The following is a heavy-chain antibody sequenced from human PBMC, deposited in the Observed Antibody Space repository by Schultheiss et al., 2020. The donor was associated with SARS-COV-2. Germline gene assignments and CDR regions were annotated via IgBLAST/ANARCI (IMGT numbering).Heavy chain of an antibody. Sequence: SETLSLTCAVYGGSFSGYYWSWIRQPTGKGLEWIGYIYYSGSTYYNPSLKSRVTISVDTSKNQFSLKLSSVTAADTAVYYCAGSSSWYRNWFDPWGQGTLVTVSS. CDR3: AGSSSWYRNWFDP. D-gene: IGHD6-13*01. CDR1: GGSFSGYY. J-gene: IGHJ5*02. CDR2: IYYSGST. V-gene: IGHV4-59*01.